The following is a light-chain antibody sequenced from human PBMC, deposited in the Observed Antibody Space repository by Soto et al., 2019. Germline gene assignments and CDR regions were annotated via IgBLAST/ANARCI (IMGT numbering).Light chain of an antibody. V-gene: IGLV4-69*01. CDR3: QTWGTGIRV. Sequence: QSVLTQSPSASASLGASVKLTCTLSSGHSRYTIAWHQQQPEKGPRFLMNLNSDGSHRKGDGIPDRFSGSSSGAERYLTISSLQSEDEAAYYCQTWGTGIRVFGGGTKVTVL. J-gene: IGLJ2*01. CDR1: SGHSRYT. CDR2: LNSDGSH.